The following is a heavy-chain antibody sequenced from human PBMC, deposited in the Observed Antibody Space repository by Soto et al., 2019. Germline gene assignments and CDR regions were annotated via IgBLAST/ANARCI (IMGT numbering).Heavy chain of an antibody. V-gene: IGHV1-3*01. D-gene: IGHD3-16*02. J-gene: IGHJ4*02. CDR1: GYTFTSYA. Sequence: ASVKVSCKASGYTFTSYAMHWVRQAPGQRLEWMGWINAGNGNTKYSQKFQGRVTITRDTSASTAYMELSSLRSEDTAVYYCARDVLLKHRGYRLDYWGQGTLVTVSS. CDR2: INAGNGNT. CDR3: ARDVLLKHRGYRLDY.